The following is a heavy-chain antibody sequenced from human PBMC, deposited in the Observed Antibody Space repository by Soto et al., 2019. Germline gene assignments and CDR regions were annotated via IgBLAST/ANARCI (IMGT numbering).Heavy chain of an antibody. V-gene: IGHV3-23*01. CDR1: GFTFSLYA. D-gene: IGHD2-21*02. CDR2: VTANGGST. CDR3: ATLAVGDCANYYCSYGMDV. J-gene: IGHJ6*02. Sequence: GGSLRLSCAATGFTFSLYAMTWVRQAPGKGLEWVSAVTANGGSTYSSDSVKGRFTISRDNSKNTLFLQMNSLRAEDTAVYYCATLAVGDCANYYCSYGMDVWGQGTMVTVSS.